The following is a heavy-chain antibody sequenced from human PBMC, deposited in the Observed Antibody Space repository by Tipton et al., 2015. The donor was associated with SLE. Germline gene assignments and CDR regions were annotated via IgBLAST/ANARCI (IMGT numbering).Heavy chain of an antibody. Sequence: TLSLTCTVYGGSFSGYYWSWIRQPPGKGLEGIGELHHSGNTYYNPSLKSRVTISVDTSKNQFSLKLISVTAADTAVFYCARHSSPNWTNFDYWGQGTLVTVSS. CDR2: LHHSGNT. CDR1: GGSFSGYY. J-gene: IGHJ4*02. CDR3: ARHSSPNWTNFDY. D-gene: IGHD1-1*01. V-gene: IGHV4-34*01.